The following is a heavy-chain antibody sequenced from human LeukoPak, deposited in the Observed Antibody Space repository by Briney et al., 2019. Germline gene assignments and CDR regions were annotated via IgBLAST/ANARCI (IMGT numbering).Heavy chain of an antibody. CDR3: AGDYGRDAFDI. CDR2: IYHSGST. J-gene: IGHJ3*02. CDR1: GGSISSSNW. D-gene: IGHD4-17*01. V-gene: IGHV4-4*02. Sequence: PSGTLSLTCAVSGGSISSSNWWSWVRQPPGKGLEWIGEIYHSGSTNYNPSLKSRVTISVDTSKNQFSLKLSSVTAADTAVYYCAGDYGRDAFDIWGQGTMVTVSS.